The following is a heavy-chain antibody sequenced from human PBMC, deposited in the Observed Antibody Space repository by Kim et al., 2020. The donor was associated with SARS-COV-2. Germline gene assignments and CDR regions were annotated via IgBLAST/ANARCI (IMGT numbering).Heavy chain of an antibody. CDR3: ARYEVLDAFDI. V-gene: IGHV4-31*03. D-gene: IGHD3-10*01. Sequence: SETLSLTCTVSGGSISSGGYYWSWIRQHPGKGLEWIGYIYYSGSTYYNPSLKSRVTISVDTSKNQFSLKLSSVTAADTAVYYCARYEVLDAFDIWGQGTMVTVSS. J-gene: IGHJ3*02. CDR1: GGSISSGGYY. CDR2: IYYSGST.